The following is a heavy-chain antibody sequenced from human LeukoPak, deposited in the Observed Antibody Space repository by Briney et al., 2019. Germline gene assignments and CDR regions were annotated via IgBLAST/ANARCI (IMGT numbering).Heavy chain of an antibody. J-gene: IGHJ4*02. D-gene: IGHD6-13*01. CDR3: ARENGIAAAGIPY. Sequence: PSETLSLTCTVSGGSISSSSYYWGWIRQPPGKGLEWIGSIYYSGSTYYNPSLKSRVTISVDTSKNQFSLKLSSVTAADTAVYYCARENGIAAAGIPYWGQGTLVTVSS. CDR1: GGSISSSSYY. V-gene: IGHV4-39*07. CDR2: IYYSGST.